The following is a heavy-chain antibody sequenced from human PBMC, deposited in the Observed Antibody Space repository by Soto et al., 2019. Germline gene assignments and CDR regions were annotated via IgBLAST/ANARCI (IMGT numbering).Heavy chain of an antibody. CDR3: VRVGVGIGNHFDS. V-gene: IGHV4-59*12. J-gene: IGHJ4*02. CDR1: NGSISGFY. D-gene: IGHD1-26*01. CDR2: IHYSGRT. Sequence: TSETLSLTCRFSNGSISGFYWTFVRHPPGKILEWIGYIHYSGRTDYNPSLTSRAAMSVDTSKNQFSLNLKSITAADTAVYYCVRVGVGIGNHFDSWGRGTLVTVSS.